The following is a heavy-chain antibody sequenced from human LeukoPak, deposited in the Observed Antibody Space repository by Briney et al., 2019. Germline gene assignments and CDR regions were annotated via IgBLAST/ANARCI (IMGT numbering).Heavy chain of an antibody. J-gene: IGHJ5*02. V-gene: IGHV3-11*01. CDR2: ISSSGSTI. D-gene: IGHD2-2*01. CDR3: ARVSVQRGVNIVVP. CDR1: GFTFSDYY. Sequence: GGSLRLSCAASGFTFSDYYMSWIRQAPGKGLEWVSYISSSGSTIYYADSVKGRFTISRDNAENSLYLQMNSLRAEDTAVYYCARVSVQRGVNIVVPWGQGTLVTVSS.